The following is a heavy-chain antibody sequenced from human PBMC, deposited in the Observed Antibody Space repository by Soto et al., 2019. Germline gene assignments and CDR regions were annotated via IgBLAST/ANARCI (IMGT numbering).Heavy chain of an antibody. CDR1: GGSINTNNW. V-gene: IGHV4-4*02. CDR3: ARAKLCNTLSCPHSFDT. J-gene: IGHJ4*02. Sequence: QVQLQESGPGLVNASGTLSLTCGVSGGSINTNNWWSWLRQPPGQGLEWIAEVYHSGSSNYNPSLKCRLSISVDTSKNQFSLRLTSVTAADSAVYYCARAKLCNTLSCPHSFDTWGQGTLVSVSS. CDR2: VYHSGSS. D-gene: IGHD2-2*01.